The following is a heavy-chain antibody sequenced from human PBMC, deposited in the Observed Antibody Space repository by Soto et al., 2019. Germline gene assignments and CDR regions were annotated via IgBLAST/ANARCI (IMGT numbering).Heavy chain of an antibody. CDR3: ARGEATGTALDY. CDR2: INHSGST. D-gene: IGHD1-1*01. J-gene: IGHJ4*01. Sequence: QVQLQQWGAGLLKPSETLSLTCAVYGGSFSGYYWSWIRQPPGTGLEWIGEINHSGSTNYNPSLKSRVTISVDTSKNQFSRKLSSVTAADTAVYHCARGEATGTALDYWGHGTLVTVSS. V-gene: IGHV4-34*01. CDR1: GGSFSGYY.